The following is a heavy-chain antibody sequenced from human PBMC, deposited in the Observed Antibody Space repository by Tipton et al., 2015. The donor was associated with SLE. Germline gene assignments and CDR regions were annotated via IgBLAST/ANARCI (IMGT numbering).Heavy chain of an antibody. V-gene: IGHV3-30*02. D-gene: IGHD1-26*01. CDR1: GFTFSSYG. Sequence: SLRLSCAASGFTFSSYGMHWVRQAPGKGLEWVAFIRYDGSNKYYADSVKGRLTISRDNSKNTLYLQMNSLRAEDTAVYYCAKDHGYSGSYLFDYWGQGTLVTVSS. CDR2: IRYDGSNK. J-gene: IGHJ4*02. CDR3: AKDHGYSGSYLFDY.